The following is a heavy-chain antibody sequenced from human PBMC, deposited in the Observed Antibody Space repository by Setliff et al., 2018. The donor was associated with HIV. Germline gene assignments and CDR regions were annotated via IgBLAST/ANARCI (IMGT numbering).Heavy chain of an antibody. CDR2: ITSSSSYI. CDR3: AKVGLHDSSGHFYYMDV. D-gene: IGHD3-22*01. J-gene: IGHJ6*03. V-gene: IGHV3-21*01. Sequence: PGGSLRLSCAASGFTFSSYSMNRVRQAPGKGLEWVSSITSSSSYIYYADSVRGRFTTSRDNSKDTLYLQMNSLRPEDTAVYYCAKVGLHDSSGHFYYMDVWGKGTTVTVSS. CDR1: GFTFSSYS.